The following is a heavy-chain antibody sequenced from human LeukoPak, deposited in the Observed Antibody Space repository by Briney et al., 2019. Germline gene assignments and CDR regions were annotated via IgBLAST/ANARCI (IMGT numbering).Heavy chain of an antibody. CDR2: IKSNSDGETT. V-gene: IGHV3-15*01. D-gene: IGHD2-21*01. J-gene: IGHJ4*02. CDR3: LWWDY. CDR1: GFTFSTAW. Sequence: GGSLRHSCVASGFTFSTAWMSWLRQAPGKGLEWVGRIKSNSDGETTDYAASVKGRFTISRDDSKNTVYLQMNSLKTEDTAVYYCLWWDYWGQGTLVTVSS.